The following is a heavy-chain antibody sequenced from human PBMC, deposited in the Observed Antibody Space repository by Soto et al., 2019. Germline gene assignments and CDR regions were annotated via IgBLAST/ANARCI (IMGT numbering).Heavy chain of an antibody. CDR1: GFTLSCCG. Sequence: QVQVVESGGGVVQPGRSLRLSCAASGFTLSCCGMHWVRQAPGKGLEWVGVITYDGGDKHYADSVKGRFTISRDSSENTVYLQMNSLRVEVSAIYYCAKEQSSGYYRVVDYWGQGTLVTVSS. J-gene: IGHJ4*02. V-gene: IGHV3-30*18. CDR3: AKEQSSGYYRVVDY. D-gene: IGHD6-19*01. CDR2: ITYDGGDK.